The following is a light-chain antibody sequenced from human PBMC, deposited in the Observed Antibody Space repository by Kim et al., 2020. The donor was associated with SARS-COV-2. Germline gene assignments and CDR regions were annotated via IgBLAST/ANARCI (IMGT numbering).Light chain of an antibody. CDR2: EDN. CDR3: QSYDSSNWV. J-gene: IGLJ3*02. Sequence: GKTVTSACTGSSGSIAGNYVQWYQQRPGSAPTTVIYEDNQRPSGVPDRFSGSIDSSSNSASLTISGLKTEDEADYYCQSYDSSNWVFGGGTQLTVL. CDR1: SGSIAGNY. V-gene: IGLV6-57*02.